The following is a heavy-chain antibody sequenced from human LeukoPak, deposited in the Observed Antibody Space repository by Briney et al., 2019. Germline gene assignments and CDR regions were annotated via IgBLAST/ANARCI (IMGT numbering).Heavy chain of an antibody. CDR3: ARQEGSSSWAGYYYYGMDV. D-gene: IGHD6-13*01. CDR1: GGSISSSSYY. J-gene: IGHJ6*02. CDR2: IYYSGST. V-gene: IGHV4-39*01. Sequence: PSETLSLTCTVSGGSISSSSYYWGWIRQPPGKGLEWIGSIYYSGSTYYNLSLKSRVTISVDTSKNQFSLKLSSVTAADTAVYYCARQEGSSSWAGYYYYGMDVWGQGTTVTVSS.